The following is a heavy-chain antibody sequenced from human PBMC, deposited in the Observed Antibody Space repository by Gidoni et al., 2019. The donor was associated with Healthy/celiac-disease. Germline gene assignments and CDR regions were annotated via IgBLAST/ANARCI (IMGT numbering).Heavy chain of an antibody. J-gene: IGHJ4*02. CDR1: AGSISSYY. D-gene: IGHD6-13*01. V-gene: IGHV4-59*01. CDR2: IYYSGST. Sequence: QVQLQESGPGRVKPSEILSLTCTVSAGSISSYYWSWIRQPPGKGLEWIGYIYYSGSTNYNPSLKSRVTISVDTSKNQFSLKLSSVTAADTAVYYCARVVAAAEEFDYWGQGTLVTVSS. CDR3: ARVVAAAEEFDY.